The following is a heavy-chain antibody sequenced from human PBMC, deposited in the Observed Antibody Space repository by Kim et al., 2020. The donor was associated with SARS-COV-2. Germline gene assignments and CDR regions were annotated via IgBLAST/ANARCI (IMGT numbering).Heavy chain of an antibody. CDR1: GGSLSGVY. CDR3: ARESGLDY. J-gene: IGHJ4*02. CDR2: INDSGDT. Sequence: SETLSLTCAVYGGSLSGVYWTWIRQPPGKGQEWIGEINDSGDTNYSPSLKSRVTMSVDTSNNQLFLELISVTAADTATYYCARESGLDYWGQGILVTVTS. V-gene: IGHV4-34*01. D-gene: IGHD3-3*01.